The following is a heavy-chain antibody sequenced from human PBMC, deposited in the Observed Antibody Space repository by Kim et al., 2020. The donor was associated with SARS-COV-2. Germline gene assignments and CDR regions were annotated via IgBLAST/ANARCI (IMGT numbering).Heavy chain of an antibody. Sequence: SETLSLTCAVYGGSFSGYYWSWIRQPPGKGLEWIGEINHSGSTNYNPSLKSRVTISVDTSKNQSSLKLSSVTAADTAVYYWARGPGYSSSWYGARNWFDPWGQGTLVSVSS. J-gene: IGHJ5*02. V-gene: IGHV4-34*01. D-gene: IGHD6-13*01. CDR2: INHSGST. CDR1: GGSFSGYY. CDR3: ARGPGYSSSWYGARNWFDP.